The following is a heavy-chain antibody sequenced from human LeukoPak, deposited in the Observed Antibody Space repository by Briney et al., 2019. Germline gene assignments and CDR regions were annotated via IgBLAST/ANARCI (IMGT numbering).Heavy chain of an antibody. J-gene: IGHJ3*02. CDR2: INLDESAK. D-gene: IGHD4-23*01. CDR1: GFTFSAHW. V-gene: IGHV3-7*01. Sequence: SLRLSCAASGFTFSAHWMSWVRQAPGKGLEWVANINLDESAKRYVNSVKGRFTISRDNAKNSLYLQMNSLRAEDTAVYYCAKYGGNSGMAFDIWGQGTVVTVSS. CDR3: AKYGGNSGMAFDI.